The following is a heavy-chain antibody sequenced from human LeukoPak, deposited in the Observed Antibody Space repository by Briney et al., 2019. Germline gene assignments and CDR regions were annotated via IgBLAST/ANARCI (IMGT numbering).Heavy chain of an antibody. J-gene: IGHJ4*02. Sequence: GGSLRLSCAASGFTFSSYWMSWVRPAPGKGLELVANIKKDGSDKYYVDSVKGRFTISRDNAKTSLYLQMNSLRAEDTAVYYCARDLSGVTGYTYGRGIDCWGQGTLVTVSS. D-gene: IGHD5-18*01. CDR2: IKKDGSDK. CDR3: ARDLSGVTGYTYGRGIDC. V-gene: IGHV3-7*01. CDR1: GFTFSSYW.